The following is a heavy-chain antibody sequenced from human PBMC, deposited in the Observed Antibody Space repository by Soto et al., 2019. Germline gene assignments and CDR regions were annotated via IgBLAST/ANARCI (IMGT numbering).Heavy chain of an antibody. CDR3: ARYKTYYDFWSRSEYGMDV. CDR2: IIPIFGTA. V-gene: IGHV1-69*06. D-gene: IGHD3-3*01. J-gene: IGHJ6*02. Sequence: SVKVSCKASGGTFSSYAISWVRQAPGQGLEWMGGIIPIFGTANYAQKFQGRVTITADKSTGTAYMELSSLRSEDTAVYYCARYKTYYDFWSRSEYGMDVWGQGTTVTVSS. CDR1: GGTFSSYA.